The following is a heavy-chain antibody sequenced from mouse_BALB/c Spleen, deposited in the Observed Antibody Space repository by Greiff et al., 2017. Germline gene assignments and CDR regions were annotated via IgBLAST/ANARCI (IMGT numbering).Heavy chain of an antibody. V-gene: IGHV1-69*02. Sequence: QVQLQQSGAELVKPGASVKLSCKASGYTFTSYWMHWVKQRPGQGLEWIGEIDPSDSYTNYNQKFKGKATLTVDKSSSTAYMQLSSLTSEDSAVYYCARSGGITTAAWFAYWGQGTLVTVSA. CDR1: GYTFTSYW. J-gene: IGHJ3*01. CDR2: IDPSDSYT. D-gene: IGHD1-2*01. CDR3: ARSGGITTAAWFAY.